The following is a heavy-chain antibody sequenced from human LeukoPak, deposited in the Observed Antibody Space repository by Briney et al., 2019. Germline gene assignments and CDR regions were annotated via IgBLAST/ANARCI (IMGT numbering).Heavy chain of an antibody. CDR2: IIPILGIA. J-gene: IGHJ4*02. D-gene: IGHD2-15*01. Sequence: SVKVSCKASGGTFSSYAISWVRQAPGQGLEWMGRIIPILGIANYAQKFQGRVTITADKSTSTAYMELSSLRSDDTAVYYCARNRYCSGGSCYPYHDYWGQGTLVTVSS. CDR1: GGTFSSYA. V-gene: IGHV1-69*04. CDR3: ARNRYCSGGSCYPYHDY.